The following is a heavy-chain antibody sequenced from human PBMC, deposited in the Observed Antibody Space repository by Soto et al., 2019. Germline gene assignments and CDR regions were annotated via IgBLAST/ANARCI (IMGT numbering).Heavy chain of an antibody. J-gene: IGHJ4*02. CDR1: GYTFNTYG. V-gene: IGHV1-18*04. D-gene: IGHD5-12*01. CDR2: ISTKNGNT. Sequence: QVQLVQSGAEVEKPGASVKVSCKASGYTFNTYGISWVRQAPGQGLEWMGWISTKNGNTNYEQKLQGRVSMTTDTSTSTAYMELRSLTSDDTAVYYCARGGLTEVATFGYWGQGTLVTVSS. CDR3: ARGGLTEVATFGY.